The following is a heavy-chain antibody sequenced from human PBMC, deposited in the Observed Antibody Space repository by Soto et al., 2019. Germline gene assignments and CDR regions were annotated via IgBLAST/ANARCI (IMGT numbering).Heavy chain of an antibody. J-gene: IGHJ4*02. Sequence: EVHLSESGGGLLQPGGSLRLSCAVTGFTLRPYGMSWVRQAPGKGLEWVSSLLANGDSYYADSLKGRFTISRDISKNTLYLQMTSLRAEDTALYYCAGHGGYSYLGQGTLVTVSS. CDR3: AGHGGYSY. CDR2: LLANGDS. V-gene: IGHV3-23*01. D-gene: IGHD4-17*01. CDR1: GFTLRPYG.